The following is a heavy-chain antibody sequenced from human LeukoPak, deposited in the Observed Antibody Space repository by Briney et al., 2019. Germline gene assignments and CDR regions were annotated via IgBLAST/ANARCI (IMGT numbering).Heavy chain of an antibody. V-gene: IGHV3-30*18. Sequence: GGSLRLSCAASGFTFSSYGMHWVRQAPGKGLEWVAVISYDGSNKYYADSVKGRFTISRDNSKNTLSVQMNSLRAEDTAVYYCAKDGRQWKTFYYGSGSANGFDIWGQGTMVTVSS. CDR3: AKDGRQWKTFYYGSGSANGFDI. J-gene: IGHJ3*02. CDR1: GFTFSSYG. CDR2: ISYDGSNK. D-gene: IGHD3-10*01.